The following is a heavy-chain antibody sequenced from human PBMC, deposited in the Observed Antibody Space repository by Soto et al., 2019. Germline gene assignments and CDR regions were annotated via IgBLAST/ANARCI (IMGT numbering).Heavy chain of an antibody. V-gene: IGHV4-59*08. CDR3: ARTIAVAGGYNWFYP. Sequence: QVQLQESGPGLVKPSETLSLTCTVSGGSISSYYWSWIRQPPGKGLEWIGYIYYSGCTNYNPSLKGRVNISLDTSKNQFSLKLSSVTAADTAVYYCARTIAVAGGYNWFYPWGQGTLVNVSS. CDR1: GGSISSYY. J-gene: IGHJ5*02. CDR2: IYYSGCT. D-gene: IGHD6-19*01.